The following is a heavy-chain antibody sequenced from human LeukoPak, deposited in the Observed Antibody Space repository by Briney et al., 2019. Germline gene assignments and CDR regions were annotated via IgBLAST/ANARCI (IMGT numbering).Heavy chain of an antibody. V-gene: IGHV3-74*01. CDR1: GFTYSRYW. J-gene: IGHJ4*02. CDR2: IKGDESYT. Sequence: QPGGSLRLTCAASGFTYSRYWRHWVRQVPGKGLVWVARIKGDESYTFYADSVKGRFTISRDNAKNTLYLQMNSLRAEDTAVYYCASPADAAYGAYNWGQGTLVTVSS. CDR3: ASPADAAYGAYN. D-gene: IGHD4-17*01.